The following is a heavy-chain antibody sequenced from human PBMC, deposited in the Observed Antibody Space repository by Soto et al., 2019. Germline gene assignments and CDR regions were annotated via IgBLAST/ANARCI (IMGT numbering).Heavy chain of an antibody. CDR3: ARAVYDFWSGYQPYNWFDP. CDR1: GGSISSYY. V-gene: IGHV4-59*01. CDR2: IYYSGST. D-gene: IGHD3-3*01. J-gene: IGHJ5*02. Sequence: SETLSLTCTVSGGSISSYYWSWIRQPPGKGLEWIGYIYYSGSTNYNPSLKSRVTISVDTSKNQFSLKLSSVTAADTAVYYCARAVYDFWSGYQPYNWFDPWGQGTLVTVSS.